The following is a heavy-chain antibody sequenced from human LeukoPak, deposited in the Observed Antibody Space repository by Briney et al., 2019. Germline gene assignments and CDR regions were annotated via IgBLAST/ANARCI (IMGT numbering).Heavy chain of an antibody. D-gene: IGHD4-17*01. CDR3: AGDDYGDYLFDY. Sequence: GGSLRLSCAASGFTFISYWMNWVRQAPGKGLEWVSSISSSSSYIYYADSVKGRFTISRDNAKNSLYLQMNSLRAEDTAVYYCAGDDYGDYLFDYWGQGTLVTVSS. J-gene: IGHJ4*02. CDR1: GFTFISYW. V-gene: IGHV3-21*01. CDR2: ISSSSSYI.